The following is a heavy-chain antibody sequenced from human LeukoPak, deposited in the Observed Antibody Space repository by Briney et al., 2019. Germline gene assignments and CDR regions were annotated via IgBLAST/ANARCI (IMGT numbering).Heavy chain of an antibody. D-gene: IGHD2-15*01. CDR1: GFTLSNYW. Sequence: GGALRLSCAASGFTLSNYWMSWVRQAPRKGPGWVANINQGGSDKSYVDSVKGRFTISRDNAKNSLYLEVNSLRVEDTAMYYCARTSRSSSIDDWGQGTLVTVSP. J-gene: IGHJ4*02. CDR3: ARTSRSSSIDD. V-gene: IGHV3-7*02. CDR2: INQGGSDK.